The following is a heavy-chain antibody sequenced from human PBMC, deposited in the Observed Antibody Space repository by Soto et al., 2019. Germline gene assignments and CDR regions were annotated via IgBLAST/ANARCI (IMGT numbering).Heavy chain of an antibody. CDR3: ARDLTHDYGDYPGYYYGMDV. CDR2: IWYDGSNK. Sequence: QVQLVESGGGVVQPGRSLRLSCAASGFTFSSYGMHWVRQAPGKGLEWVAVIWYDGSNKYYADSVKGRFTISRDNSKNTLYLQMNSLRAEDTAVYYCARDLTHDYGDYPGYYYGMDVWGQGTTVTVSS. D-gene: IGHD4-17*01. J-gene: IGHJ6*02. V-gene: IGHV3-33*01. CDR1: GFTFSSYG.